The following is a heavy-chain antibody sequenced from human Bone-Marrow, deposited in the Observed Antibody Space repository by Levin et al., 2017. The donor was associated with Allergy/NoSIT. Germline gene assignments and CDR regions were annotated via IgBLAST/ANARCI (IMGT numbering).Heavy chain of an antibody. Sequence: SQTLSLTCTVSGGSISSGTHYWGWIRQPPGKGLEWIVTISDSGNTYHNPSLTSRVTISVDTSRNPVSLNLTSVTAADTAVYYCARTIEVSTIVGILTPKNWFDPWGQGTLVTVSS. CDR1: GGSISSGTHY. CDR2: ISDSGNT. CDR3: ARTIEVSTIVGILTPKNWFDP. D-gene: IGHD3-3*01. J-gene: IGHJ5*02. V-gene: IGHV4-39*07.